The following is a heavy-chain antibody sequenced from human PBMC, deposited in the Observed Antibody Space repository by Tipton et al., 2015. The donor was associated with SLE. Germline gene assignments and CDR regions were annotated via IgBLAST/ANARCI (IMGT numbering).Heavy chain of an antibody. CDR1: GFTFSSYA. CDR2: ISGSGGST. V-gene: IGHV3-23*01. J-gene: IGHJ4*02. D-gene: IGHD2-2*01. CDR3: AKGGTYCSSTSCPWNY. Sequence: GSLRLSCAASGFTFSSYAMSWVRQAPGKGLEWVSAISGSGGSTYYADSVKGRFTISRDNSKNTLYLQMNSLRAEDTAVYYCAKGGTYCSSTSCPWNYWGQGTLVTVSS.